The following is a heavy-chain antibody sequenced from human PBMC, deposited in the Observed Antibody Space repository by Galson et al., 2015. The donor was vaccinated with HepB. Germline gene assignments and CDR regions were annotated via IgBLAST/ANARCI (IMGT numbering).Heavy chain of an antibody. D-gene: IGHD5-12*01. Sequence: SLRLSCAASGFTFSYPWMNWVRQAPGKGLEWVGRIKSKTDGGTTDYAAPVKGRFSISRDDSKNTLYLEMNSLKTEDTAVYYCAEWLNNWGRGTLVTVSS. V-gene: IGHV3-15*07. CDR3: AEWLNN. J-gene: IGHJ4*02. CDR1: GFTFSYPW. CDR2: IKSKTDGGTT.